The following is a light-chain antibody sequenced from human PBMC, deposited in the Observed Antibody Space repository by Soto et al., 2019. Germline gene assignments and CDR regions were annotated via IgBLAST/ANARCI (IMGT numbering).Light chain of an antibody. CDR3: QQYSSYSEYT. CDR2: DAS. CDR1: QSISSW. Sequence: DIQMTQSPSTLSASVGDRVTITCRASQSISSWLAWYQQKPGKAPNLLIYDASTLESGVPSRFSGSGSGTEFTLTTSSLQPVDFATYYCQQYSSYSEYTFGQGTRLEI. J-gene: IGKJ2*01. V-gene: IGKV1-5*01.